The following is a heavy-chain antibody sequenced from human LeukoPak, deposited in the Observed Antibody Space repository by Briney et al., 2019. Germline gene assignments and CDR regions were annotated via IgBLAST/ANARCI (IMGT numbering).Heavy chain of an antibody. V-gene: IGHV3-73*01. Sequence: GGSLRLSCAASGFTFSGSAMHWVRQASGKGLEWVGRIRSKANSYATAYAASVKGRFTISRDDSKNTVYLQMNSLKTEDTAVYYCTRPGIAVAADYWGQGTLVTVPS. J-gene: IGHJ4*02. CDR2: IRSKANSYAT. CDR1: GFTFSGSA. CDR3: TRPGIAVAADY. D-gene: IGHD6-19*01.